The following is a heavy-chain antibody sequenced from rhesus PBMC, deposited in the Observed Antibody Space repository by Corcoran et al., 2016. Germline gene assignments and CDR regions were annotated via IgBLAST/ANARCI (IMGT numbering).Heavy chain of an antibody. J-gene: IGHJ4*01. V-gene: IGHV3S5*01. D-gene: IGHD4-23*01. CDR3: AKGGKGYSNYGYLDY. Sequence: EVQLVETGGGLVQPGGSLKLSCAASGFTFSSYGMSWVRQAPGKGLEWVSAINSGGGSTYYAESVKGRFTISRDNSKNTLSLQMNSRRAEDTAVYYCAKGGKGYSNYGYLDYWGQGVLVTVSS. CDR2: INSGGGST. CDR1: GFTFSSYG.